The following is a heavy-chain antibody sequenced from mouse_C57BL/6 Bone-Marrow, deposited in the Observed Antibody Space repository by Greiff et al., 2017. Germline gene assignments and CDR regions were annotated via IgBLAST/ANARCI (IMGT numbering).Heavy chain of an antibody. Sequence: VKLMESGGGLVKPGASVKMSCKASGYTFTSYWITWVKQRPGQGLEWIGDIYPGSGSTNYNEKFKSKATLTVDTSSSTAYMQLSSLTSEDSAVYYCARGDYGHWGQGTLVTVSA. D-gene: IGHD1-2*01. CDR3: ARGDYGH. CDR1: GYTFTSYW. V-gene: IGHV1-55*01. CDR2: IYPGSGST. J-gene: IGHJ3*01.